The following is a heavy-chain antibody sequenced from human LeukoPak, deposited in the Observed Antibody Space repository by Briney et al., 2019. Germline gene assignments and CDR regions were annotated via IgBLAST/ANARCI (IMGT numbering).Heavy chain of an antibody. D-gene: IGHD2-15*01. CDR1: GGSSSGYY. J-gene: IGHJ4*02. Sequence: PSETLSLTCAVYGGSSSGYYWSWIRQPPGKGLEWIGEINHSGSTNYNPSLKSRVTISVDTSKNQFSLKLSSVTAADTAVYYCARGLPWNSGYCSGGSCRFDYWGQGTLVTVSS. CDR3: ARGLPWNSGYCSGGSCRFDY. V-gene: IGHV4-34*01. CDR2: INHSGST.